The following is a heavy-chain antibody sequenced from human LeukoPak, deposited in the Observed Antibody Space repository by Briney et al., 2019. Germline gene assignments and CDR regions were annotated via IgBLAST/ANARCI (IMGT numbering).Heavy chain of an antibody. Sequence: EASVKVSCKASGYTFTSYDINWVRQATGQGLEWMGWMNPNSGNTGYAQKFQGRVTMTRNTSISTAYMELSSLRSEDTAVYYCARGHNVLPPYYYYYGMDVWGQGTTVTVSS. CDR1: GYTFTSYD. J-gene: IGHJ6*02. CDR3: ARGHNVLPPYYYYYGMDV. D-gene: IGHD3-10*01. V-gene: IGHV1-8*01. CDR2: MNPNSGNT.